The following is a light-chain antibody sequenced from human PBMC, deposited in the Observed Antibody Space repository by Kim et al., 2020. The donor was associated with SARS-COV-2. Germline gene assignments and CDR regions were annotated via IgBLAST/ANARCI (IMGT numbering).Light chain of an antibody. Sequence: SSELTQDPAVSVALAQTVRITCQGDRLRSYYASWYQQKPGQAPVLVIYGKNNRPSGIPDRFSGSSSGNTASLTITGAQAEDEADYYCNSRDSSGNHWVFGAGTQLTVL. CDR3: NSRDSSGNHWV. CDR2: GKN. CDR1: RLRSYY. V-gene: IGLV3-19*01. J-gene: IGLJ3*02.